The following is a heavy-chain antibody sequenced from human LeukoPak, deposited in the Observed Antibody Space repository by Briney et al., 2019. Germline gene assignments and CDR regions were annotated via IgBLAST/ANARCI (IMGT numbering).Heavy chain of an antibody. CDR2: TLYRSKWLN. Sequence: SQTLSLTCAISGDSISSNNAAWNWIRLSPSRGLEWLGRTLYRSKWLNDYAPSVKGRITINPDTSKNQFSLQLKSVTPEDTALYYCTRGPDDLLHRRAFDFWGQGTMVTVSS. D-gene: IGHD3-3*01. CDR3: TRGPDDLLHRRAFDF. V-gene: IGHV6-1*01. CDR1: GDSISSNNAA. J-gene: IGHJ3*01.